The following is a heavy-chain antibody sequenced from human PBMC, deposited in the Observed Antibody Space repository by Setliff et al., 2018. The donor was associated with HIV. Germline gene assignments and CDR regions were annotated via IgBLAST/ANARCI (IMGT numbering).Heavy chain of an antibody. V-gene: IGHV3-7*01. CDR1: GFTFSSYW. CDR3: ARVYDSSGYSLSIPGY. CDR2: IKQDGSEK. Sequence: ESLKISCAASGFTFSSYWMSWVRQAPGKGLEWVANIKQDGSEKYYVDSVKGRFTISRDNAKNSLYLQMNSLRAEDTAVYYCARVYDSSGYSLSIPGYWGQGTLVTVSS. J-gene: IGHJ4*01. D-gene: IGHD3-22*01.